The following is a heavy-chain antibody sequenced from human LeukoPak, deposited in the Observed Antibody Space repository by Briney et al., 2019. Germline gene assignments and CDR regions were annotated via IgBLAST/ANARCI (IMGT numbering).Heavy chain of an antibody. J-gene: IGHJ2*01. CDR3: ARVALNSGSYYLWYFDL. CDR2: IIPIFGTA. D-gene: IGHD1-26*01. V-gene: IGHV1-69*06. Sequence: SVKVSCKASGYTFTSYGISWVRQAPGQGLEWMGWIIPIFGTANYAQKFQGRVTITADKSTSTAYMELSSLRSEDTAVYYCARVALNSGSYYLWYFDLWGRGTLVTVSS. CDR1: GYTFTSYG.